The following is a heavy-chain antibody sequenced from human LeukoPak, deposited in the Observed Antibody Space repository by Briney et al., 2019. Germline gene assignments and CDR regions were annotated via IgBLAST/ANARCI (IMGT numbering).Heavy chain of an antibody. Sequence: GGSLTLSCAASGFTFSYHWMTWVRQAPGKGLEWVANIKNDGAVKNYVDSVKGRFTISRDNAKNSLYLQMNSLRAEDTAVYYCAKTPTYSDFPWGQGTLVTVSS. J-gene: IGHJ5*02. CDR1: GFTFSYHW. CDR2: IKNDGAVK. D-gene: IGHD3-3*01. V-gene: IGHV3-7*01. CDR3: AKTPTYSDFP.